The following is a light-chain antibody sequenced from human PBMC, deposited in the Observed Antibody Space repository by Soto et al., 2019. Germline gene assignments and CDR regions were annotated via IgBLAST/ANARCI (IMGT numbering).Light chain of an antibody. Sequence: QPVLTQSPSASASLGASVNLTCTLSSGHSSYGIAWHQQQPEKGLRYLMKLKSDGSHNKGDGIPDRFSGSSSGAERYLTISSLHSEDEADYYCQTWATGIRVFGGGTKLTVL. V-gene: IGLV4-69*01. CDR3: QTWATGIRV. J-gene: IGLJ2*01. CDR2: LKSDGSH. CDR1: SGHSSYG.